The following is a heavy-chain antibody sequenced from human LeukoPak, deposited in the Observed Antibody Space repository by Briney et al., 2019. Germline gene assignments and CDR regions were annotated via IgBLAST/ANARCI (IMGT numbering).Heavy chain of an antibody. CDR1: GXSISSYY. CDR3: ARRVTAEYYFDY. J-gene: IGHJ4*02. CDR2: IYYSGST. V-gene: IGHV4-59*08. D-gene: IGHD4-11*01. Sequence: SETLSLTCTVSGXSISSYYWTWIRQPPGKGLEWIGYIYYSGSTNYNPSLKSRVTISLDTSKTQFSLKLSSVTAADTAIYYCARRVTAEYYFDYWGQGTLVTVSS.